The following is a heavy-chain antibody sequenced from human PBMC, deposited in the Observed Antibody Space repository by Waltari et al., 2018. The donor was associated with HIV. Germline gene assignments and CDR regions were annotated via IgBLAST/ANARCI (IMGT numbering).Heavy chain of an antibody. CDR2: IYYSGST. V-gene: IGHV4-39*01. CDR1: GGSISSSSYY. D-gene: IGHD3-22*01. CDR3: ARHAGPGLLYYYESSGYRHWFDP. Sequence: QLQLQESRPGLVKPSETLPLTCTVSGGSISSSSYYWGWIRQPPGKGLEWLGSIYYSGSTYYNPSLKSRVTISVDTSKIQFSLKLSSVTAADTAVYYCARHAGPGLLYYYESSGYRHWFDPWGQGTLVTVSS. J-gene: IGHJ5*02.